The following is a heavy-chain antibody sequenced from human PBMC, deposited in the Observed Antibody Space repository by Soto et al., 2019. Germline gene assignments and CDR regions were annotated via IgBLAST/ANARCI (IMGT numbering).Heavy chain of an antibody. CDR2: ISSSGRTT. CDR3: ARGTYRISGSGSSWFDP. J-gene: IGHJ5*02. CDR1: GFIFSNYG. V-gene: IGHV3-48*03. Sequence: GGSLRLSCAASGFIFSNYGMNWVRQAPGKGLEWVSYISSSGRTTYYADSVKGRFTISRDNAKNSLDLQMNSLGAEDTALYYCARGTYRISGSGSSWFDPWGQGTLVTVSS. D-gene: IGHD6-19*01.